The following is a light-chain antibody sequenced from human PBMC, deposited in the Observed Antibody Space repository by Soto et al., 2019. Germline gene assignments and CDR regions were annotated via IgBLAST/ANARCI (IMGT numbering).Light chain of an antibody. Sequence: DSQMTQSPSTLSGSVGDRVTITCRASQTISSWLAWYQQKPGKAPKLLIYDASSLESGVPSRFSGSGSGTEFTLTISSLQSEDFAVYYCQQYNDWWTFGQGTKVDLK. V-gene: IGKV1-5*01. J-gene: IGKJ1*01. CDR2: DAS. CDR1: QTISSW. CDR3: QQYNDWWT.